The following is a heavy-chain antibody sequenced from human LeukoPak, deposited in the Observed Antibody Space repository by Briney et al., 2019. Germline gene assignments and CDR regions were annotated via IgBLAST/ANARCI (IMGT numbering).Heavy chain of an antibody. CDR3: LTSTRSHRFDY. Sequence: GGSLRLSCAASGFTFSSYWMCWVRQAPGKGLEWVAIIKQDGSDKYYVDSVEGRFIISRDNAKNSLYQQMNSLRAEDTAVYYCLTSTRSHRFDYWGQGTLVTVSS. J-gene: IGHJ4*02. CDR2: IKQDGSDK. D-gene: IGHD2-15*01. CDR1: GFTFSSYW. V-gene: IGHV3-7*01.